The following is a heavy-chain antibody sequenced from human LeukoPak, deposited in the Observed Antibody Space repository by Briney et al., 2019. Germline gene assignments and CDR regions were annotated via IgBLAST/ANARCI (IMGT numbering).Heavy chain of an antibody. CDR3: ARQLGATSPTWFDP. V-gene: IGHV5-51*01. CDR1: GYSFTSYW. D-gene: IGHD1-26*01. CDR2: IYPGDSDT. Sequence: GESLKISCEGSGYSFTSYWIAWVRQMPGKGLEWMGVIYPGDSDTGYSPSFQGQVTISADKSISTAYLQWSSLKASDTAMYYCARQLGATSPTWFDPWGQGTLVTVSS. J-gene: IGHJ5*02.